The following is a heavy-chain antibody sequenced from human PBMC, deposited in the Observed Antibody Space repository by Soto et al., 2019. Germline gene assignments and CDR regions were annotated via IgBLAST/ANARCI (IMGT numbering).Heavy chain of an antibody. CDR3: ARGITMVRGGAYYMDV. J-gene: IGHJ6*03. CDR2: INAGNGNT. CDR1: GDSFTSYA. Sequence: GASVKVSCEACGDSFTSYAMHWVRQAPGQRLEWMGWINAGNGNTKYSQKFQGRVSITRDTSASTAYMELSSLRSEDTAVYYCARGITMVRGGAYYMDVWGKGTTVTVSS. D-gene: IGHD3-10*01. V-gene: IGHV1-3*01.